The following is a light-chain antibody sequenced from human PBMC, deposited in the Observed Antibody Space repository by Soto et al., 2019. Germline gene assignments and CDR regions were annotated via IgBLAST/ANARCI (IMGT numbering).Light chain of an antibody. V-gene: IGLV1-47*02. CDR1: SSNIGVNY. J-gene: IGLJ3*02. CDR3: AAWDNSLSGRV. Sequence: QSVLTQAPSASGTPGQRVTISCSGSSSNIGVNYVYWYQQVPGTAPTLLVFDDNQRPSGVPDRFSDSKSGTSAFLAISGRRSEDEADYYCAAWDNSLSGRVFGGGTKLTVL. CDR2: DDN.